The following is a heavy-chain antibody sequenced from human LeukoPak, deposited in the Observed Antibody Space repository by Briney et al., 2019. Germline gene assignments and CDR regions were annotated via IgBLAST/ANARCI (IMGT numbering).Heavy chain of an antibody. CDR1: GFTFSSYA. D-gene: IGHD3-16*01. CDR2: ITNSCGTT. V-gene: IGHV3-23*01. J-gene: IGHJ4*02. Sequence: GGSLRLSCAASGFTFSSYAMSWVRQAPGKGLEWVSAITNSCGTTYYADAVKGRFTISRVNSKNTLYLQMNSLRAEDTAVYYCAKDPPHVSWLFDYWGQGTLVTVSS. CDR3: AKDPPHVSWLFDY.